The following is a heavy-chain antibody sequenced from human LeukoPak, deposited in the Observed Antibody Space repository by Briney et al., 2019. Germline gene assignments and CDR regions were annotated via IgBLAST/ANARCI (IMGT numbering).Heavy chain of an antibody. V-gene: IGHV3-33*01. CDR3: ARDPGLRLDL. D-gene: IGHD3-3*01. Sequence: GRSQRLSCAASGFAFNNYAMHWVRQAPGKGLEWVAVIWYDGSNEYYSDSVKGRFAISRDISKNTLYLQMNSLRAEDTAVYFCARDPGLRLDLWGQGTLLTVSS. CDR2: IWYDGSNE. J-gene: IGHJ4*02. CDR1: GFAFNNYA.